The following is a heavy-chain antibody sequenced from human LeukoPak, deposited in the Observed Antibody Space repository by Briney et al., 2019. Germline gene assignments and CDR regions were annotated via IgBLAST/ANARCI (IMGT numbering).Heavy chain of an antibody. Sequence: PGGSLRLSCAASGFTFSSHLMHWVRQAQGTGLVWVSSVKSDGTATNYADSVKGRFTISRDNAKNTLYLQMNSLRVDDTAVYYCVRKFATGDWGQGTLVTVSS. D-gene: IGHD1-14*01. J-gene: IGHJ4*02. CDR3: VRKFATGD. CDR2: VKSDGTAT. CDR1: GFTFSSHL. V-gene: IGHV3-74*01.